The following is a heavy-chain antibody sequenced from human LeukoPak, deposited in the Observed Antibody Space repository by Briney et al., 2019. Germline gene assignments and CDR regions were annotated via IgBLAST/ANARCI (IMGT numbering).Heavy chain of an antibody. V-gene: IGHV1-2*02. J-gene: IGHJ4*02. CDR2: TNPNSGGT. CDR3: AMRDYDILTGYPRELGY. Sequence: GASVKVSCKASGYTFTGYYMHWVRQAPGQGLEWMGWTNPNSGGTNYAQKFQGRVTMTRDTSISTAYMELSRLRSDDTAVYYCAMRDYDILTGYPRELGYWGQGTLVTVSS. D-gene: IGHD3-9*01. CDR1: GYTFTGYY.